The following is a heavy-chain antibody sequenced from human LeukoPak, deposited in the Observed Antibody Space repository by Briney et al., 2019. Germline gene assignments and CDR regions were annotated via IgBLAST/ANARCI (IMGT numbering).Heavy chain of an antibody. CDR3: ARGSRIVAIDY. CDR1: GGSISSYY. D-gene: IGHD5-12*01. CDR2: IYTSGST. J-gene: IGHJ4*02. V-gene: IGHV4-4*07. Sequence: PSETLSLTCTVSGGSISSYYWSWIRQPAGKGLEWIGRIYTSGSTNYNPSLKSRVTISVDKSKNQFSLKLSSVTAADTAVYYCARGSRIVAIDYRGQGTLVTVSS.